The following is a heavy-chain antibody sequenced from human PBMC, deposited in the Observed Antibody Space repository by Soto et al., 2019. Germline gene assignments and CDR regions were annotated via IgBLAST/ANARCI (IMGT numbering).Heavy chain of an antibody. D-gene: IGHD3-16*01. Sequence: GASVKVSCKASGYSFTSYYLHWVRQAPGQGPEWMGLINPSGGSTTYSQKFQGRVTMTRDTSTTTVYMELSAWRSEDTAFYYWPTLQRGARYDYSGYGAYXXXXWGQGTLVTVSS. J-gene: IGHJ4*02. CDR3: PTLQRGARYDYSGYGAYXXXX. V-gene: IGHV1-46*01. CDR2: INPSGGST. CDR1: GYSFTSYY.